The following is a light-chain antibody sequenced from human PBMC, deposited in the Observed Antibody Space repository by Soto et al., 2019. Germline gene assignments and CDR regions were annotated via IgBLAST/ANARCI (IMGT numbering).Light chain of an antibody. CDR3: SSYTSDSYYV. V-gene: IGLV2-14*01. CDR1: SSDVGLYDY. J-gene: IGLJ1*01. CDR2: AVS. Sequence: QSVLTQPASVSGSPGQSITISCTGTSSDVGLYDYVSWYQQHPGKAPQLMICAVSNRPSGVSNRFSASKSGNTASLFISGLQAEDEADYYCSSYTSDSYYVFGTGTKVTVL.